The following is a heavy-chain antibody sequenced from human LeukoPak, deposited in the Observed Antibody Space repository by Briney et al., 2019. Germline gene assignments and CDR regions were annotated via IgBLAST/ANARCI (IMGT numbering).Heavy chain of an antibody. J-gene: IGHJ4*02. CDR2: INHSGST. CDR3: ARAGFREFDY. CDR1: GGSFSGYY. D-gene: IGHD3-10*01. V-gene: IGHV4-34*01. Sequence: PSETLSLTCAVYGGSFSGYYWSWIRQPPGKGLEWIGEINHSGSTNYNPSLKSRVTISVDTSKNQFSLKLSSVTAADTAVYSCARAGFREFDYWGQGTLVTVSS.